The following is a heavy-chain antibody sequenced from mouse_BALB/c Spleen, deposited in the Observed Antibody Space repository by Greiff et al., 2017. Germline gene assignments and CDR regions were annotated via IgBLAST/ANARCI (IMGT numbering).Heavy chain of an antibody. V-gene: IGHV2-9*02. CDR1: GFSFTSYG. CDR2: IWTGGST. J-gene: IGHJ3*01. Sequence: QVQLKESGPGLVAPSQSLSITCTVSGFSFTSYGVHWVRQPPGKGLEWLGVIWTGGSTNYNSALMSRLSISKDNSKSQVFFKMNSLQTDDTAIYYCARGLYYGYDEDWFAYWGQGTLVTVSA. CDR3: ARGLYYGYDEDWFAY. D-gene: IGHD2-2*01.